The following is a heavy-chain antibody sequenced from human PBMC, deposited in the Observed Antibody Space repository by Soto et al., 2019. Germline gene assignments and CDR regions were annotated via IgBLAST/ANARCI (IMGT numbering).Heavy chain of an antibody. J-gene: IGHJ4*02. Sequence: QVQLQESGPGLVMPSETLSLTCSVSGASISGSPYYWGWIRQPPGQRLEWIGSIFHDGYIVYTPSLKSRVTISVDTSKNQFSLKLTSVAAADTAIYFCARLQTAVPHYWGQGILVTVSS. CDR1: GASISGSPYY. V-gene: IGHV4-39*01. D-gene: IGHD6-13*01. CDR2: IFHDGYI. CDR3: ARLQTAVPHY.